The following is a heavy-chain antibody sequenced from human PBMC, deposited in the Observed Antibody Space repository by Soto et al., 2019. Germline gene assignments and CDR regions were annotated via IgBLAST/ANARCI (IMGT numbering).Heavy chain of an antibody. J-gene: IGHJ4*02. D-gene: IGHD3-22*01. Sequence: QVQLQESGPGLVKPSGTLSLTCAVSGCSISSSNWWRWVRQPPGKVLEWIGEIYHRGSTNYNPSLKNRITLSVDKSKNQFSLKLSSVTAADTAVYYCATYYDSSGYRFDYWGQGTLVTVSS. CDR3: ATYYDSSGYRFDY. V-gene: IGHV4-4*02. CDR2: IYHRGST. CDR1: GCSISSSNW.